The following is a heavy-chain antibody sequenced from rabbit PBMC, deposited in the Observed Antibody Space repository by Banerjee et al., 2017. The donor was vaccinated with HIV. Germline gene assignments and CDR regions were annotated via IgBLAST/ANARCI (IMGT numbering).Heavy chain of an antibody. D-gene: IGHD6-1*01. CDR1: GFSFSSSCY. J-gene: IGHJ6*01. Sequence: QSLEESGGDLVKPGASLTLTCTASGFSFSSSCYMCWVRQAPGKGLEWIAYIYPDYDSTDYASWVNGRFTISFDSAQNTVDLQMTSLTVADTATYFCARDLYTGSGGNGYGLNLWGPGTLVTV. CDR2: IYPDYDST. CDR3: ARDLYTGSGGNGYGLNL. V-gene: IGHV1S40*01.